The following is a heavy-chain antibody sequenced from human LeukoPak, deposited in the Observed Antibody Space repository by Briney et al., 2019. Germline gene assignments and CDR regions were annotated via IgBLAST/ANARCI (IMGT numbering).Heavy chain of an antibody. J-gene: IGHJ1*01. CDR2: IFHDGTT. D-gene: IGHD3-22*01. CDR3: ARLGLYDSSGYYYV. V-gene: IGHV4-4*02. Sequence: PSETLSLTCAVSGGSISSSNWWSWVRQPPGKELEWIGDIFHDGTTNFNPSLKSRLTLSTDKSKNQFSLKLSSVTAADTAVYYCARLGLYDSSGYYYVWGQGTLVTVSS. CDR1: GGSISSSNW.